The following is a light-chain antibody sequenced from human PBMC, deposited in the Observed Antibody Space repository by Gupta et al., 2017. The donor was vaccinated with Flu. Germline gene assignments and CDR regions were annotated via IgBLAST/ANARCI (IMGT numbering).Light chain of an antibody. Sequence: QSALAQPASVSGSPGQSVTISCTGPTTDIGGYNYVSWYQQHPGKAPKLVIFEAFSRPSGVSNRFSGSKSGDTASLTISGLQAEDEADYYCSSYTSSSTVIFGGGTKLTVV. V-gene: IGLV2-14*01. CDR3: SSYTSSSTVI. CDR1: TTDIGGYNY. CDR2: EAF. J-gene: IGLJ2*01.